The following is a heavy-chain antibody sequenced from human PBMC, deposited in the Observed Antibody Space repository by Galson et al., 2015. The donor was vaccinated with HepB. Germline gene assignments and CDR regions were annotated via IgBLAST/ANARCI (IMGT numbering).Heavy chain of an antibody. D-gene: IGHD6-19*01. CDR1: GFTFSDHY. J-gene: IGHJ5*02. V-gene: IGHV3-11*01. Sequence: SLRLSCAASGFTFSDHYMYWMRQAPGKGLEWVSYISSGGTTISYADSVKGRFTISRDNAQNSLSLQMNSLTVDDTAVYYCARGSGGWYSDPWGQGTPVTVSS. CDR2: ISSGGTTI. CDR3: ARGSGGWYSDP.